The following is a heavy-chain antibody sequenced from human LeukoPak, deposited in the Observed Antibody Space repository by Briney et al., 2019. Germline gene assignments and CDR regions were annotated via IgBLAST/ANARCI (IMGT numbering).Heavy chain of an antibody. J-gene: IGHJ5*02. V-gene: IGHV3-21*01. CDR3: ARGAVGVVVPAAQARFDP. CDR1: GFTFSSYS. D-gene: IGHD2-2*01. Sequence: PGGSLRLSCAASGFTFSSYSMNWVRQAPGKGLEWVSSISSSSSYIYYADSVKGRFTISRDNAKNSLYLQKNSLRAEDTAVYYCARGAVGVVVPAAQARFDPWGQGTLVTVSS. CDR2: ISSSSSYI.